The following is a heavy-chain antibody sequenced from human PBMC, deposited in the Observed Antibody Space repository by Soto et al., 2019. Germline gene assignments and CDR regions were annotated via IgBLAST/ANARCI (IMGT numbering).Heavy chain of an antibody. D-gene: IGHD3-10*01. V-gene: IGHV1-18*01. Sequence: QVRLVQSGAEVKKPGASVKVSCKASGYTFTSYGISWVRQAPGQGLEWMGWISGYNGNTNYAQKLQGRVTMTTDTSTSTAYMELRSLRSDDTAMYYCARDIQYYYGSGSRFDYWGQGTLVTVSS. J-gene: IGHJ4*02. CDR1: GYTFTSYG. CDR3: ARDIQYYYGSGSRFDY. CDR2: ISGYNGNT.